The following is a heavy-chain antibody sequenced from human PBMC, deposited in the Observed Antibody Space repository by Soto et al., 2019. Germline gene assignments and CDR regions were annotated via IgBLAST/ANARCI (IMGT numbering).Heavy chain of an antibody. CDR2: TYYSGST. J-gene: IGHJ4*02. CDR3: VRQLVVGAVGTTEYRFFEI. V-gene: IGHV4-39*01. D-gene: IGHD2-2*01. CDR1: GDSINSGSYF. Sequence: ASETLSLTCTVSGDSINSGSYFWAWIRQPPGRGLDWIGTTYYSGSTFYNPSLKSRVTISADTSKSQFSLRLTSVTAADAAVYYCVRQLVVGAVGTTEYRFFEIWGQGTLVTVSS.